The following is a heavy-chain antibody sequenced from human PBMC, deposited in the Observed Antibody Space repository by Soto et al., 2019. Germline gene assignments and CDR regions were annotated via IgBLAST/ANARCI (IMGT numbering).Heavy chain of an antibody. D-gene: IGHD1-26*01. Sequence: QVQLVQSGAEVKKPGASVKVSCKASGYTFTNYDIYWVRQATGQGLEWMGWMHPNSGNTGYAQKFQGRVTMTRNTSQSTAFKELSSLRTGDTAVYYCSGGLSYRQDWGQGTLVTVSS. V-gene: IGHV1-8*01. J-gene: IGHJ4*02. CDR1: GYTFTNYD. CDR3: SGGLSYRQD. CDR2: MHPNSGNT.